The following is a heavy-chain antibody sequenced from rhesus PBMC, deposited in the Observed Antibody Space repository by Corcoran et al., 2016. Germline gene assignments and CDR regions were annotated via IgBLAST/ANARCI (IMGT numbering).Heavy chain of an antibody. Sequence: QVQLQESGPGVVKPSETLSLTCAVSGGSISGYYLWSWIRQPPGKGLEWIGYIYGGSGSTSYNPSLNSRVIISIDPSKNQFSLQLSSVTAADTAVYYCAREVVVGIAAGRDVDYWGQGVLVTVSS. D-gene: IGHD6-13*01. V-gene: IGHV4S7*01. CDR3: AREVVVGIAAGRDVDY. J-gene: IGHJ4*01. CDR2: IYGGSGST. CDR1: GGSISGYYL.